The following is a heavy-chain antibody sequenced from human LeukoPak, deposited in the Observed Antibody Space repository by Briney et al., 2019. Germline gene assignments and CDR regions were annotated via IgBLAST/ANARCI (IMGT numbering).Heavy chain of an antibody. CDR2: ISSSSTYI. Sequence: GGSLRLSCAASGFTFSSYSMNWVRQAPGKGLEWVSSISSSSTYIYYADSVKGRFTISRDNAKNSLYLQMNSLRAEDTAVYYCARGHPGHCSSTSCYTGESPYFDYWGQGTLVTVSS. D-gene: IGHD2-2*02. J-gene: IGHJ4*02. CDR3: ARGHPGHCSSTSCYTGESPYFDY. V-gene: IGHV3-21*01. CDR1: GFTFSSYS.